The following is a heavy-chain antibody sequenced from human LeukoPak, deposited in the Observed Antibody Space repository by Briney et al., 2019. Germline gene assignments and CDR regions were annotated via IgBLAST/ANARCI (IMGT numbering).Heavy chain of an antibody. CDR2: INPNSGGT. V-gene: IGHV1-2*02. J-gene: IGHJ6*03. CDR3: ARARYYYYNYMDV. Sequence: ASVKVSCKASGYTFTGYYMHWVRQAPGQGLEWMGWINPNSGGTNYAQKFQGRVTMTRDTSISTAYMELSRLRSDDTAVYYCARARYYYYNYMDVWGKGTTVTVSS. CDR1: GYTFTGYY.